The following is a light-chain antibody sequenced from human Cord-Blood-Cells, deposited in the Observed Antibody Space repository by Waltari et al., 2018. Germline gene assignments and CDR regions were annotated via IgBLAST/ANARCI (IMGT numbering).Light chain of an antibody. CDR1: SSDVGSYNL. CDR2: EVS. V-gene: IGLV2-23*02. Sequence: QSALTQPASVSGSPGQSITISCTGTSSDVGSYNLVSWYQQHPGKAPKLMIYEVSKRPSGVSKRFSGSKSRNTASLTISALQAEYEADYYCCSYAGSSTLVFGGGTKLTVL. CDR3: CSYAGSSTLV. J-gene: IGLJ2*01.